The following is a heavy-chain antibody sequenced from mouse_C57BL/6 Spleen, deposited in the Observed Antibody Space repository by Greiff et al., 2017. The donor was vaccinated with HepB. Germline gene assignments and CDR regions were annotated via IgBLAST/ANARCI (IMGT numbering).Heavy chain of an antibody. CDR3: VRDGVITTVVATSPDLAY. CDR2: IRSKSSNYAT. D-gene: IGHD1-1*01. J-gene: IGHJ3*01. CDR1: GFTFNTYA. Sequence: DVHLVESGGGLVQPKGSLKLSCAASGFTFNTYAMHWVRQAPGKGLEWVARIRSKSSNYATYYADSVKDRFTISRDDSQSMLYLQMNNLKTEDTAMYDCVRDGVITTVVATSPDLAYWGQGTLVTVSA. V-gene: IGHV10-3*01.